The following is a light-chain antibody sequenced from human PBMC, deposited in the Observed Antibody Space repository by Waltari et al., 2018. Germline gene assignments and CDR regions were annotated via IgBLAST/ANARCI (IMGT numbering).Light chain of an antibody. J-gene: IGLJ3*02. CDR2: YDG. Sequence: SFVLTQPPSVSVAPGKTAQISCVANNIGSKNVHWYQQRPGQAPVVVIYYDGDRPSGIPGRFSGSNSGNTATLTMSRVEAGDEADYYCQVWDSSSDPVVFGGGTMLTVL. V-gene: IGLV3-21*04. CDR3: QVWDSSSDPVV. CDR1: NIGSKN.